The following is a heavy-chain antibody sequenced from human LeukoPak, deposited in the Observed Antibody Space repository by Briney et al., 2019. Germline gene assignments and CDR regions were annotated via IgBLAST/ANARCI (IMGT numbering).Heavy chain of an antibody. Sequence: ASVKVSCKASGYTFTSYDITWVRQATGQGLEWMGWMNPNSGNTDYAHKFQGRVTLTRSTSISTAYMELSSLRSDDTAVYYCARASHGDYFDFWGQGTLVTVSS. CDR1: GYTFTSYD. J-gene: IGHJ4*02. D-gene: IGHD4-17*01. CDR2: MNPNSGNT. V-gene: IGHV1-8*01. CDR3: ARASHGDYFDF.